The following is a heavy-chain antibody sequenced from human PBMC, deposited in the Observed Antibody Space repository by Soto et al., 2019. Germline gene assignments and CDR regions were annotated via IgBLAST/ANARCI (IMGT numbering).Heavy chain of an antibody. CDR1: GFLFSRFG. CDR3: ARDADLWDDNGLDC. CDR2: IVSHGGKT. Sequence: QVQLVESGGAVVQPGTSLRLSCAASGFLFSRFGMHWVRQAPGKGLEWVAVIVSHGGKTGYADSVRGRFTISRDNSRNTLFVEMSSLRVEDTAMYYCARDADLWDDNGLDCWGQGTLVTVSS. D-gene: IGHD1-1*01. V-gene: IGHV3-33*02. J-gene: IGHJ4*02.